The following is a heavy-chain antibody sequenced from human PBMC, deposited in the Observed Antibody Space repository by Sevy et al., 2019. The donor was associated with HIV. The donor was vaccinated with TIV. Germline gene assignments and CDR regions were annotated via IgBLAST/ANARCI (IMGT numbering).Heavy chain of an antibody. D-gene: IGHD5-18*01. CDR3: ARAGTAMSYFDY. CDR2: IYYSGST. J-gene: IGHJ4*02. V-gene: IGHV4-59*01. Sequence: SETLSLTCTVSGGSISSYFWSWIRQSPGKGLEWIGYIYYSGSTNYNPSLKSRVTISADTSKNQFSLKLTSVTAADTAVYYCARAGTAMSYFDYWGQGTLVTVSS. CDR1: GGSISSYF.